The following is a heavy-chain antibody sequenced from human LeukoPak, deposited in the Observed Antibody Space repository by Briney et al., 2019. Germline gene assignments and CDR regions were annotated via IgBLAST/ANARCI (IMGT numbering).Heavy chain of an antibody. CDR1: GFTFSSYA. Sequence: HPGGSLRLSCAASGFTFSSYAMSWVRQAPGKGLEWVSAISGSGGSTYYADSVKGRFTIYRDNSKNTLYLQMNSLRAEDTAVYYCAKVVDSSGWYVFDYWGQGTLVTVSS. CDR2: ISGSGGST. CDR3: AKVVDSSGWYVFDY. D-gene: IGHD6-19*01. V-gene: IGHV3-23*01. J-gene: IGHJ4*02.